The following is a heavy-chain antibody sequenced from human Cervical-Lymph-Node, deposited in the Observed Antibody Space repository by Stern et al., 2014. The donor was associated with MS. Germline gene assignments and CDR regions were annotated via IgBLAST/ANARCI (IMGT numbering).Heavy chain of an antibody. D-gene: IGHD3-16*01. J-gene: IGHJ4*02. CDR2: VSSEGSTK. Sequence: VQLVESWGGVVQPGRSLRLSCAVSGFNFSHYAMHWVRQAPGKGLEWVAGVSSEGSTKYHADSVKGRVPLARDNSKNTDYLQMNSLRDDDTAVYYCATQIWFDYWGQGTLVTVSS. CDR3: ATQIWFDY. V-gene: IGHV3-30-3*01. CDR1: GFNFSHYA.